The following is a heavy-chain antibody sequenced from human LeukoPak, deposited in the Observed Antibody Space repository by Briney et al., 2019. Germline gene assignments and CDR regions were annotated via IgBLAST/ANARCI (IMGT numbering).Heavy chain of an antibody. Sequence: GGSLRLSCAASGFTFTNYWMHWVRQAPGLGLVWVSRLPPDELGIIYADSVKGRFTVSRDNAKNTVYLQMNNLRVDDTAMYYCVGTIASRGSEYWGQGALVTVSS. CDR3: VGTIASRGSEY. CDR1: GFTFTNYW. D-gene: IGHD6-6*01. J-gene: IGHJ4*02. CDR2: LPPDELGI. V-gene: IGHV3-74*01.